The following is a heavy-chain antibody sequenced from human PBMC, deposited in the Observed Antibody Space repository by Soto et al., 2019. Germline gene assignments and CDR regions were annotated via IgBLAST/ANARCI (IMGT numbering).Heavy chain of an antibody. Sequence: ASVKVSCKASGGTFSSYAISWVRQAPGQGLEWMGGIIPIFGTANYAQKFQGRVMITADESTSTAYMELSSLRSEDTAVYYCARVIVVVTQFGWFDPWGQGTLVTVSS. CDR1: GGTFSSYA. J-gene: IGHJ5*02. V-gene: IGHV1-69*13. CDR2: IIPIFGTA. CDR3: ARVIVVVTQFGWFDP. D-gene: IGHD3-22*01.